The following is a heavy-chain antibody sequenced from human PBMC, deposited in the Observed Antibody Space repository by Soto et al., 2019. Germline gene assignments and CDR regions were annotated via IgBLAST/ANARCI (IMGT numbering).Heavy chain of an antibody. CDR3: ARDKAQGSSWFSRYYYYGMDV. V-gene: IGHV1-18*01. D-gene: IGHD6-13*01. CDR1: GYTFTSCG. CDR2: ISAYNGNT. J-gene: IGHJ6*02. Sequence: ASVKVSCKASGYTFTSCGISWVRQAPGQGLEWMGWISAYNGNTNYAQKLQGRVTMTTDTSTSTSYMELRSLRSDDTAVYYCARDKAQGSSWFSRYYYYGMDVWGQGTTVTVSS.